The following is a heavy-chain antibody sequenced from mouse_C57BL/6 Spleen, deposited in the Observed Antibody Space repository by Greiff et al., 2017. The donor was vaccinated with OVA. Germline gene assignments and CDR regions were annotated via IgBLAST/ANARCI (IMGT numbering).Heavy chain of an antibody. Sequence: DVQLVESGGGLVQPKGSLKLSCAASGFSFNTYAMNWVRQAPGKGLEWVARIRSKSNNYATYYADSVKDRFTISRDDSESMLYLQMNNLKTEDTAMYYCVRHEGYYDYDEDLFAYWGQGTLVTVSA. CDR1: GFSFNTYA. D-gene: IGHD2-4*01. J-gene: IGHJ3*01. CDR2: IRSKSNNYAT. CDR3: VRHEGYYDYDEDLFAY. V-gene: IGHV10-1*01.